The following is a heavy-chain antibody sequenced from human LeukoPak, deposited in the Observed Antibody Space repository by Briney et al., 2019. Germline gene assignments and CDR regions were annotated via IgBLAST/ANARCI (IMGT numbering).Heavy chain of an antibody. CDR3: ARDRSGYYSDY. CDR2: IYSGGST. CDR1: GFTVSSNY. V-gene: IGHV3-53*01. D-gene: IGHD3-22*01. J-gene: IGHJ4*02. Sequence: GGSLRLSCAPSGFTVSSNYMSWVRQAPGKGLEWVSVIYSGGSTYYADSVKGRFTISRDNSENKVHLQMNSLRAEDTAVYYCARDRSGYYSDYWGQGTLVTVSS.